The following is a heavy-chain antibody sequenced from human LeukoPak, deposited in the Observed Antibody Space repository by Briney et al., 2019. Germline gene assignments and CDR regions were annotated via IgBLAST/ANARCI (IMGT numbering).Heavy chain of an antibody. J-gene: IGHJ4*02. CDR1: GFTFSSYW. CDR3: ARDWLTGYIYGPFDY. CDR2: INSDGST. V-gene: IGHV3-66*02. Sequence: GGSLRLSCAASGFTFSSYWMSLVRQAPGKGLEWVSVINSDGSTYYADSVRGRFTISRDNSKNTLYLQMNSLRGDDTAVYYCARDWLTGYIYGPFDYWGQGTLVTVSS. D-gene: IGHD5-18*01.